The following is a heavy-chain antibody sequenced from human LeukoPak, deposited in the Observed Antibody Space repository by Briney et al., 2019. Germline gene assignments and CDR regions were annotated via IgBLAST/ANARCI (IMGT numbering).Heavy chain of an antibody. CDR1: GGSISSGGYY. D-gene: IGHD6-6*01. Sequence: SETLSLTCTVSGGSISSGGYYWSWIRQHPGKGLEWIGYIYYSGSTYCNPSLKSRVTISVDTSKNQFSLKLSSVTAADTAVYYCASKRGKYSSFGDWGQGTLVTVSS. CDR3: ASKRGKYSSFGD. CDR2: IYYSGST. V-gene: IGHV4-31*03. J-gene: IGHJ4*02.